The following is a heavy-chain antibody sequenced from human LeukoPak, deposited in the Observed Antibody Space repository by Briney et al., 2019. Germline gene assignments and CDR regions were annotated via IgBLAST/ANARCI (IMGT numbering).Heavy chain of an antibody. CDR2: IYYSGST. D-gene: IGHD3-3*01. CDR1: GVSISSHY. J-gene: IGHJ6*03. V-gene: IGHV4-59*11. CDR3: ARVRSEKPYYDFWSGYYAPTNYYYYYMDV. Sequence: PSETLSLTCTVSGVSISSHYWSWLRQPPGKGLEWIGYIYYSGSTNYNPSLKSRVTISVDTSKNQFSLKLSSVTAADTAVYYCARVRSEKPYYDFWSGYYAPTNYYYYYMDVWGKGTTVTVSS.